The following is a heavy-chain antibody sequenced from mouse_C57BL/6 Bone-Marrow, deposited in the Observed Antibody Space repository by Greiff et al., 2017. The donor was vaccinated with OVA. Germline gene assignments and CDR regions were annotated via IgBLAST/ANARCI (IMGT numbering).Heavy chain of an antibody. V-gene: IGHV5-17*01. CDR3: ARNYSPWYFDV. J-gene: IGHJ1*03. CDR1: GFTFSDYG. CDR2: ISSGSSTI. D-gene: IGHD2-12*01. Sequence: EVKLVESGGGLVKPGGSLKLSCAASGFTFSDYGMHWVRQAPEKGLEWVAYISSGSSTIYYADNVKGRFTISRDNAKNTLFLQMTSLRSEDTAMYYCARNYSPWYFDVWGTGTTVTVSS.